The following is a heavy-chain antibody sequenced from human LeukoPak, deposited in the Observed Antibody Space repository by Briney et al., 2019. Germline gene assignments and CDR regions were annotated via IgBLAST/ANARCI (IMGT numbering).Heavy chain of an antibody. D-gene: IGHD5-12*01. Sequence: GESLKISCQGSGYSFSNYWIGWVRQMSGKGLEWMGMIYPGDSGTKYSPSFQGQVTISADKSITTAYLQWSSLKASDTAIYYCARAGYSGYDSRSRDYYYYMDVWGEGTTVIVSS. V-gene: IGHV5-51*01. CDR3: ARAGYSGYDSRSRDYYYYMDV. CDR2: IYPGDSGT. J-gene: IGHJ6*03. CDR1: GYSFSNYW.